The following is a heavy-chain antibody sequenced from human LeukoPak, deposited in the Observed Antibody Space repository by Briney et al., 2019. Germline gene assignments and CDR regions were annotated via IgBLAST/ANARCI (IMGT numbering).Heavy chain of an antibody. CDR2: INHSGST. CDR1: GGSINSNGYY. V-gene: IGHV4-39*07. D-gene: IGHD6-6*01. CDR3: REQLVNGVRGWYFDL. J-gene: IGHJ2*01. Sequence: PSETLSLTCSVSGGSINSNGYYWAWIRQPPGKGLEWIGEINHSGSTNYNPSLKSRVTISVDTSKNQFSLKLSSVTAADTAVYYCREQLVNGVRGWYFDLWGRGTLVTVSS.